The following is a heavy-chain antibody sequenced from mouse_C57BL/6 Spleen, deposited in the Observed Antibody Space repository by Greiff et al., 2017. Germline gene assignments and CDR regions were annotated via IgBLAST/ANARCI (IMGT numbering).Heavy chain of an antibody. J-gene: IGHJ1*03. CDR1: GYTFTSYW. D-gene: IGHD1-1*01. V-gene: IGHV1-64*01. CDR3: ARSDYGSSYWYFDV. CDR2: IHPNSGST. Sequence: QVQLQQPGAELVKPGASVKLSCKASGYTFTSYWMHWVKQRPGQGLEWIGMIHPNSGSTNYNEKFKSKATLTVDKASSTASMQLSSLTSEDSAVYYGARSDYGSSYWYFDVWGTGTTVTVSS.